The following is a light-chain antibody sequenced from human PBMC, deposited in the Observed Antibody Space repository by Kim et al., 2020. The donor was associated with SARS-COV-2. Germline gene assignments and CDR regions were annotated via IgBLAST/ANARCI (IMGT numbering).Light chain of an antibody. CDR1: QTISSR. Sequence: AASVGDGVTIPCRASQTISSRLAWYQQKRGKAPNLLIYKTSSLKTGVPSRFSGSGSGTEFTLTISSLQPDDFATYYCQQYNSYSTFGQGTKVDIK. J-gene: IGKJ1*01. CDR3: QQYNSYST. CDR2: KTS. V-gene: IGKV1-5*03.